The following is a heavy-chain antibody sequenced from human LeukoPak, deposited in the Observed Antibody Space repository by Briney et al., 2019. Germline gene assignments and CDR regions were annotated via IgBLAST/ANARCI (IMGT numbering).Heavy chain of an antibody. CDR2: ISAYNGNT. Sequence: ASVKVSCKASGYTFTSYGISWVRQAPGQGLEWMGWISAYNGNTNYAQKLQGRVTMTTDTSTSTAYMELRSLRSDDTAVYYCARGSGDYVPYYYYYGMDVWGQGTTVTVSS. V-gene: IGHV1-18*01. CDR1: GYTFTSYG. D-gene: IGHD4-17*01. J-gene: IGHJ6*02. CDR3: ARGSGDYVPYYYYYGMDV.